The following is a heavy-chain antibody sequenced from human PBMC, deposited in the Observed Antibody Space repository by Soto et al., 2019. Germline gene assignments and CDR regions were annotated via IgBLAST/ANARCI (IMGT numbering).Heavy chain of an antibody. CDR1: GDSVSSSSVA. J-gene: IGHJ6*02. V-gene: IGHV6-1*01. CDR2: AYYRSRWYS. CDR3: ARSEEDSDYYYYGLDV. Sequence: SQTLSLTCVISGDSVSSSSVAWNWVRQSPSRGLEWLGRAYYRSRWYSDFAVSVRGRIVINADTSKNQFSLQLNSVTPEDTAVYFCARSEEDSDYYYYGLDVWGQGTTVTVSS. D-gene: IGHD2-15*01.